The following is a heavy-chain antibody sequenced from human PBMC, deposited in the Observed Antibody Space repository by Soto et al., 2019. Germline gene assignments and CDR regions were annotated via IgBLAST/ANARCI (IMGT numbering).Heavy chain of an antibody. J-gene: IGHJ6*02. D-gene: IGHD2-2*01. CDR3: ARSEYANTIVVVPAAISYYYVMDV. CDR2: IVPIYGTR. CDR1: GGTFSRYA. Sequence: ASVRVSCKASGGTFSRYAFSWVRQAPGQGLEWMGGIVPIYGTRGFAQKFQGRLTITADEPTRTAYMELSSLRSEDTAVYYCARSEYANTIVVVPAAISYYYVMDVWGQATTVTLSS. V-gene: IGHV1-69*13.